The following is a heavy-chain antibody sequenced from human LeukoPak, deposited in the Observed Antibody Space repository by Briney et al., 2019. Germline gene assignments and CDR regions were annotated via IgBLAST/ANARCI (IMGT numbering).Heavy chain of an antibody. J-gene: IGHJ4*02. CDR3: VRDEGGDYGDVHGPLGY. CDR1: GFTFSSYS. Sequence: GGSLRLSCAASGFTFSSYSMNWVRQAPGKGLEWVSSISSSSSYIYYADSVKGRFTISRDNAKNSLYLQMNSLRAEDTAVYYCVRDEGGDYGDVHGPLGYWGQGTLVTVSS. CDR2: ISSSSSYI. D-gene: IGHD4-17*01. V-gene: IGHV3-21*01.